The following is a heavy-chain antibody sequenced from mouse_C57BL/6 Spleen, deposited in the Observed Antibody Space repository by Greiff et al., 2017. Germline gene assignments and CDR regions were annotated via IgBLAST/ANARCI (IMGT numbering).Heavy chain of an antibody. J-gene: IGHJ4*01. CDR2: ISSGGSYT. D-gene: IGHD2-3*01. V-gene: IGHV5-6*01. Sequence: EVNVVESGGDLVKPGASLKLSCAASGFTFSSYGMSWVRQTPDKRLEWVTTISSGGSYTYYPDSVKGRFTISIDNAKNTQYLQMSSLKSKDTAMYYCARHPVYDGNHGSAMDYWGQRTSVTVAS. CDR3: ARHPVYDGNHGSAMDY. CDR1: GFTFSSYG.